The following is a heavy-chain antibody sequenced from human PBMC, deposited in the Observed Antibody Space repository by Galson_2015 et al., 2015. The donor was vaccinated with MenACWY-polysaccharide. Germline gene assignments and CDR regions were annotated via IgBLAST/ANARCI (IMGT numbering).Heavy chain of an antibody. Sequence: ALKVSCKASGYTFTSYGISWVRQAPGQGLEWMGWISAYNANTAYAQRVQGRVTMTTDTSTSTVYMELRSLRSDDTAVYYCARAIYYYDSSGYPDYWGQGTLVTVSS. V-gene: IGHV1-18*01. CDR1: GYTFTSYG. D-gene: IGHD3-22*01. CDR2: ISAYNANT. J-gene: IGHJ4*02. CDR3: ARAIYYYDSSGYPDY.